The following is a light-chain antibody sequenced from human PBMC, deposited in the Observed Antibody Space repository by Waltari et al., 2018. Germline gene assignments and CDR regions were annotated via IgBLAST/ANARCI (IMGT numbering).Light chain of an antibody. CDR1: QSVSSY. CDR3: QQRSNWPPVYT. V-gene: IGKV3-11*01. Sequence: DIVLTQSPATLSLSPGERATLSCRASQSVSSYLVWYQQKPGQAPRLLIYDASNRATGIPARFSGSGSGTDFTLTISSLEPEDFAVYFCQQRSNWPPVYTFGQGTKLDIK. CDR2: DAS. J-gene: IGKJ2*01.